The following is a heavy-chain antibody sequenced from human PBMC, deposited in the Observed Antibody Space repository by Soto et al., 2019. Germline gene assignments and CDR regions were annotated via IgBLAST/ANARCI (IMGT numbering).Heavy chain of an antibody. J-gene: IGHJ3*02. CDR3: ARFGISSGSAFDI. CDR2: ISYDGSNK. D-gene: IGHD3-22*01. Sequence: QVQLVESGGGVVQPGRSLRLSWAASGFTFSSYAMHWVRQAPGKGLEWVAVISYDGSNKDYADSVKGRSTISRDNSKNNLYLQMDSLRAEDTAVYYCARFGISSGSAFDIWGQGTMVTVSS. CDR1: GFTFSSYA. V-gene: IGHV3-30-3*01.